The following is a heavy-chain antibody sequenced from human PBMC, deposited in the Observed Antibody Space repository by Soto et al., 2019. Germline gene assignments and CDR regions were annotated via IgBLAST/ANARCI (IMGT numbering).Heavy chain of an antibody. Sequence: QMQLQESGPGLVKPSETLSLTCTVSGDSFSTYYWSWIRQPQGKGLEWIGYVYYSGSTNYNPSLKTRVTISLDTSRNQFSLKVNSVTAADTAVYYCARCVSAAGTCYYGLDVWGQGTTVTVSS. CDR3: ARCVSAAGTCYYGLDV. CDR1: GDSFSTYY. V-gene: IGHV4-59*13. D-gene: IGHD6-13*01. CDR2: VYYSGST. J-gene: IGHJ6*02.